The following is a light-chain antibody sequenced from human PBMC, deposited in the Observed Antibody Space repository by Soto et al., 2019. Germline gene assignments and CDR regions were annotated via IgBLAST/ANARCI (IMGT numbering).Light chain of an antibody. J-gene: IGKJ5*01. CDR1: QSISDT. V-gene: IGKV3-11*01. CDR3: QQRSNWFT. Sequence: IGITKCAPTLSVSPGGRATLSCRASQSISDTLAWYQQKPGQAPRLLIYDASKRATGIPARFSGSGSGTDFTLTISSLEPEDFAVYYCQQRSNWFTFGQGTRLEIK. CDR2: DAS.